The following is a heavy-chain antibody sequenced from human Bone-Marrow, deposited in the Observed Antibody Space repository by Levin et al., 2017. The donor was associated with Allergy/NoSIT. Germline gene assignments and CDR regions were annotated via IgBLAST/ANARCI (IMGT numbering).Heavy chain of an antibody. V-gene: IGHV4-39*07. J-gene: IGHJ3*02. CDR1: GGSISSSSYY. CDR3: ARDLGYCISTSCYAGSVLGAFDI. Sequence: PGGSLRLSCTVSGGSISSSSYYWGWIRQPPGKGLEWIGSIYYSGSTYYNPSLKSRVTISVDTSKNQFSLKLSSVTAADTAVYYCARDLGYCISTSCYAGSVLGAFDIWGQGTMVTVSS. CDR2: IYYSGST. D-gene: IGHD2-2*01.